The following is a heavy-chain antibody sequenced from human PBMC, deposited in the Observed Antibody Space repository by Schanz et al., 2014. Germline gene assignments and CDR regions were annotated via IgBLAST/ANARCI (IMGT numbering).Heavy chain of an antibody. V-gene: IGHV3-30*03. CDR3: ARTSDSSWYMDV. J-gene: IGHJ6*03. CDR1: GFTFSNYG. CDR2: ISYDGSDK. D-gene: IGHD2-21*02. Sequence: QVQLVESGGGVVQPGRSLRLSCAASGFTFSNYGLVWVRQAPGKGLEWLAVISYDGSDKFHADSVKGRFTISRDNAKNSLYLQMNSLRAEDTAVYYCARTSDSSWYMDVWGKGTTVTVSS.